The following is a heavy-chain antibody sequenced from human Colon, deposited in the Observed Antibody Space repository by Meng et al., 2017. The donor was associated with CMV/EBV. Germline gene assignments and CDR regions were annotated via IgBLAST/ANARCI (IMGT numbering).Heavy chain of an antibody. V-gene: IGHV4-31*11. Sequence: LPCADSVGSFGIGGYYWGWIRQHAGKGLKWIGYVYSNGGTNYNPSLKGRVTISLDTSKNQFSMKLSSVTAADTAVYYCARDPGSGPAYWGQGTLVTVSS. CDR3: ARDPGSGPAY. CDR2: VYSNGGT. J-gene: IGHJ4*02. CDR1: VGSFGIGGYY. D-gene: IGHD2-15*01.